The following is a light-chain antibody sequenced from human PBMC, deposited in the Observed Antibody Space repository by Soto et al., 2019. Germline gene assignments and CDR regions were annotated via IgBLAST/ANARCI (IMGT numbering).Light chain of an antibody. Sequence: EVVLTQSPGTLSLSPGERATLSCRASQSVSRSYLAWYQQKPGQAPRLLIYIASSRATGIPDRFSGSRSGTDFTLTISRLEPEDFAMYYCQQYGSSPYTFGQGTKLEIK. CDR2: IAS. CDR1: QSVSRSY. J-gene: IGKJ2*01. V-gene: IGKV3-20*01. CDR3: QQYGSSPYT.